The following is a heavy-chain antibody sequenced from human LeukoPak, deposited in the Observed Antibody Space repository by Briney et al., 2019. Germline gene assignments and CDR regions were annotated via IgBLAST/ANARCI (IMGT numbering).Heavy chain of an antibody. D-gene: IGHD3-10*01. CDR1: GFTVSSNY. CDR3: ARTIPYGSGRQHPGKYYFDY. V-gene: IGHV3-53*01. CDR2: IYSGGNT. Sequence: GGSLRLSCAASGFTVSSNYMSWIGQAPGKGLEWVSVIYSGGNTYYADSVKGRFTISRDNSKNTVYFQLDSLRAEDTAVYYCARTIPYGSGRQHPGKYYFDYWGQGTLVTVSS. J-gene: IGHJ4*02.